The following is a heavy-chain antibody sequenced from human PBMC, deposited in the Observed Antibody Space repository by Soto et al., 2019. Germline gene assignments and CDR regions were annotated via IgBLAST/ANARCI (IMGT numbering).Heavy chain of an antibody. J-gene: IGHJ5*02. CDR2: IYSSGNT. CDR1: GGAISCSY. CDR3: ARGQRFSDWFDP. Sequence: SETMSLTCTVTGGAISCSYWTWIRQSDGEGLEWIGRIYSSGNTNYNPSLKRRVTISLDTSMNYFSLRLSSVTAADTAVYYCARGQRFSDWFDPWGQGTLVTVSS. D-gene: IGHD3-3*01. V-gene: IGHV4-4*07.